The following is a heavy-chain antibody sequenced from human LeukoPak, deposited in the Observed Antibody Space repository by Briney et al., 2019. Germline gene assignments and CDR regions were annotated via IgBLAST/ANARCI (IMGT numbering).Heavy chain of an antibody. CDR3: ARGPGGSSSSDFDY. D-gene: IGHD6-6*01. CDR2: IYTSGST. V-gene: IGHV4-4*07. CDR1: GGSMDSYF. J-gene: IGHJ4*02. Sequence: SETLSLTCTVSGGSMDSYFWSWIRQSAGGRLEWIGRIYTSGSTNYNPSLKSRVTISVDTSKNQFSLKLSSVTAADTAVYYCARGPGGSSSSDFDYWGQGTLVTVSS.